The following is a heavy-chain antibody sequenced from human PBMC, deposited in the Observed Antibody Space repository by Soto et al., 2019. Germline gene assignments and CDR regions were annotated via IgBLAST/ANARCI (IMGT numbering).Heavy chain of an antibody. J-gene: IGHJ5*02. Sequence: GGSLRLSCAASGFTFSSYSMNWVRQAPGKGLEWVSSISSSSSYIYYADSVKGRFTISRDNAKNSLYLQMNSLRAEDTAVYYCARERDSSGGPFDPWGQGTLVTVSS. D-gene: IGHD6-19*01. CDR3: ARERDSSGGPFDP. V-gene: IGHV3-21*01. CDR1: GFTFSSYS. CDR2: ISSSSSYI.